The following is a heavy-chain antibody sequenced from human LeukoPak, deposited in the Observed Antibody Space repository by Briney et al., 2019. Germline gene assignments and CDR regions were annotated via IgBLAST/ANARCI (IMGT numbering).Heavy chain of an antibody. J-gene: IGHJ4*02. CDR1: GFTFSSYS. CDR2: ISSSSYI. CDR3: ARRLWFGELIDY. D-gene: IGHD3-10*01. Sequence: GGSLRLSCAASGFTFSSYSMNWVREAPGKGLEWVSSISSSSYIYYADSVKGRFTISRDNAKNSLYLQMNSLRAEDTAVYYCARRLWFGELIDYWGQGTLVTVSS. V-gene: IGHV3-21*01.